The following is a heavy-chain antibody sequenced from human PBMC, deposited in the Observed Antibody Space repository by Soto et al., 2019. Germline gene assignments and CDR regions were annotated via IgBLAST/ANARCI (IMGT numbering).Heavy chain of an antibody. V-gene: IGHV1-18*04. CDR1: GYTFTSYG. D-gene: IGHD2-2*01. J-gene: IGHJ6*02. Sequence: QVQLVQSGAELKKPGASVKVSCKASGYTFTSYGISWVRQAPGQGLEWMGWISAYNGNTNYAQKLQGRVTMTTDTATSTAYMELRSLRSDDTSVYYCARASTRYCSSTSCYAYYYYYCMDVWGQGTTVTVSS. CDR3: ARASTRYCSSTSCYAYYYYYCMDV. CDR2: ISAYNGNT.